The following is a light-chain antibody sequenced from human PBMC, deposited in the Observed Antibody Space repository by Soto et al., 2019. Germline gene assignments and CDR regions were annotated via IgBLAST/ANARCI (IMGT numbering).Light chain of an antibody. CDR3: QQYNNWPPL. V-gene: IGKV3D-15*01. CDR1: QSVSSN. Sequence: EIVMTQSPATLSVSPGERATLSCRASQSVSSNLAWYQQKPGQAPRLLIYGASIRATGIPARFSGSGSGTEFTLTISSLQSEDFAVYYCQQYNNWPPLFGHGTKVDIK. J-gene: IGKJ3*01. CDR2: GAS.